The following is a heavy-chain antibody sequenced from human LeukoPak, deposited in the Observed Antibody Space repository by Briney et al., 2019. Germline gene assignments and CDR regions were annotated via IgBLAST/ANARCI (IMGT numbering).Heavy chain of an antibody. J-gene: IGHJ3*02. D-gene: IGHD3-3*01. CDR1: GFTLGDYA. V-gene: IGHV3-9*01. Sequence: HPGGSLRLSCAASGFTLGDYAMHWVRQAPGKGLEWVSYINWNSASIGYADSVKGRFTISRDNAKNSLYLQMNSLRAEDTAVYYCASNLDRYYDFWSGYFQDAFDIWGQGTMVTVSS. CDR2: INWNSASI. CDR3: ASNLDRYYDFWSGYFQDAFDI.